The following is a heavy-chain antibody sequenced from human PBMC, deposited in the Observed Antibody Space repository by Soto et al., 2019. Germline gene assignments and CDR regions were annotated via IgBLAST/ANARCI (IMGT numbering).Heavy chain of an antibody. D-gene: IGHD2-2*01. V-gene: IGHV4-59*08. Sequence: PSETLSLTCTVSGGSISSYYWSWIRQSQGKGLKWIGYIYYSGSTKYKPSLKSRVTISVDTSKNQFSLKVSSATAADTAVYYFARHSNRTCGLYYFDYWGLGALVTVSS. J-gene: IGHJ4*02. CDR1: GGSISSYY. CDR3: ARHSNRTCGLYYFDY. CDR2: IYYSGST.